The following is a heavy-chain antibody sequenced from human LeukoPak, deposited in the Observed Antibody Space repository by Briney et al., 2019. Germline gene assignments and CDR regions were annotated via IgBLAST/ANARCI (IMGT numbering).Heavy chain of an antibody. Sequence: GGSLQLCCAATGLNFSSFAVSGGRPGQGRGGGWCSSIICNSATFYAYSVKVPFTLSIDTSRNTVYFQLNNLRVEYTAIYYCSSASWVSSSDAVRWGQGTLVTVSS. CDR3: SSASWVSSSDAVR. J-gene: IGHJ4*02. CDR2: IICNSAT. D-gene: IGHD1-26*01. V-gene: IGHV3-23*01. CDR1: GLNFSSFA.